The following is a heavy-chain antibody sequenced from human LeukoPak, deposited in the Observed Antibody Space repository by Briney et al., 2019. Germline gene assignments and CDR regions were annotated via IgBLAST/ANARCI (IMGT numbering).Heavy chain of an antibody. D-gene: IGHD3-10*01. CDR2: ISGSSTYT. CDR3: ARDAQRVRGVGVDY. V-gene: IGHV3-21*04. Sequence: GGSLRLSCAASGFTFETFSMNWVRQAPGKGLEWVSSISGSSTYTYYADSVKGRFTISRDNAKNSLYLQMNSLRAEDTAVYYCARDAQRVRGVGVDYWGQGTLVTVSS. CDR1: GFTFETFS. J-gene: IGHJ4*02.